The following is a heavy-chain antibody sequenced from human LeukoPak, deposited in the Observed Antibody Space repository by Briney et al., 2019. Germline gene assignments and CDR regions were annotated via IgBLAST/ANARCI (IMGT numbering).Heavy chain of an antibody. CDR1: GGSISSGGYY. CDR3: ARGARGSYSY. J-gene: IGHJ4*02. D-gene: IGHD1-26*01. Sequence: SETLSLTCTVSGGSISSGGYYWSWIRQHPGKGLEWIGYIYYSGSTNYNPSLKSRVTISVDTSKNQFSLKLSSVTAADTAVYYCARGARGSYSYWGQGTLVTVSS. V-gene: IGHV4-61*08. CDR2: IYYSGST.